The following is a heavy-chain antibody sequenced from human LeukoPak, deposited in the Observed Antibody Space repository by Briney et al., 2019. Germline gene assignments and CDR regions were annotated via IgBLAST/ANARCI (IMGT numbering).Heavy chain of an antibody. CDR3: VYGPNHYYFDY. CDR1: GGSISGYY. Sequence: SETLSLTCTVSGGSISGYYYSWIRQPPGKDLEWIGYIYYSGSTNYNPSLTSRVTISLETSMKQFSLNLRSVTAADAAVYFCVYGPNHYYFDYWGQGILVTVSS. CDR2: IYYSGST. J-gene: IGHJ4*02. V-gene: IGHV4-59*01. D-gene: IGHD3-16*01.